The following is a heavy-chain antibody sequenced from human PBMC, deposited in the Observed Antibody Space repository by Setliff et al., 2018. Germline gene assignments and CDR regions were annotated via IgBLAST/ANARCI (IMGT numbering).Heavy chain of an antibody. D-gene: IGHD3-10*01. CDR3: AKDIYGSGSYAVGGYFDY. CDR2: ISGSAQTT. Sequence: PGGSLRLSCAASGFTFSSYSMNWVRQAPGKGLEWVSMISGSAQTTYYADSVKGRFTISRDNSKNTVYLEMNSLRAEDTAVYYCAKDIYGSGSYAVGGYFDYWGQGTQVTVSS. V-gene: IGHV3-23*01. CDR1: GFTFSSYS. J-gene: IGHJ4*02.